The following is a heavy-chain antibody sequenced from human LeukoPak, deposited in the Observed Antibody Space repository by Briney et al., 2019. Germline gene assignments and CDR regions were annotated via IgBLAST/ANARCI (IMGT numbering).Heavy chain of an antibody. CDR1: GFTFSSHG. CDR2: ISFDGGNK. CDR3: ASTRSSDFGY. D-gene: IGHD6-6*01. Sequence: PGGSLRLSCAASGFTFSSHGMHWVHQAPGKGLEWVAVISFDGGNKYYADSVKGRFTISRDNSKNTLYLQLNSLRAEDTAVYYCASTRSSDFGYWGQGTLVTVSS. V-gene: IGHV3-30*03. J-gene: IGHJ4*02.